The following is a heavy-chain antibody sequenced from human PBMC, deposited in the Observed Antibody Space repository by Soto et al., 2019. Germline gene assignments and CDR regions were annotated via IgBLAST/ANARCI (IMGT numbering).Heavy chain of an antibody. J-gene: IGHJ4*02. CDR3: ARPPERHLDYYFDF. D-gene: IGHD3-9*01. Sequence: QVQLVQSGAEVKKPGASVKVSCKASGYTFSNYGITWVRQAPGQGLEWMGWISAYNGDTKYAQKLQGRVTMTTDTSTSTAYMELRSLRSDDTAVYYCARPPERHLDYYFDFWGQGTLVTVSS. CDR1: GYTFSNYG. CDR2: ISAYNGDT. V-gene: IGHV1-18*01.